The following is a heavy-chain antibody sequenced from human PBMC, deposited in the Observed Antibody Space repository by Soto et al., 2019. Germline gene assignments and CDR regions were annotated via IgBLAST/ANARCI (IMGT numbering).Heavy chain of an antibody. J-gene: IGHJ5*02. V-gene: IGHV3-23*01. D-gene: IGHD1-26*01. Sequence: PGGTLRLCCAASGFIFENFGMSWVRQAPGKGLEWISSISGSGFKKYYADSVKGRFTISRDNSKSTVYLELNNLSAEDTAVYRCAKNQGVELVPLATVDWFDPWGQGSVVTVSS. CDR1: GFIFENFG. CDR2: ISGSGFKK. CDR3: AKNQGVELVPLATVDWFDP.